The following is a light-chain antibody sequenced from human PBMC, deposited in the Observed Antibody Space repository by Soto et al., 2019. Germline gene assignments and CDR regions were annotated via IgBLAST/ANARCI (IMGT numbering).Light chain of an antibody. V-gene: IGKV3-15*01. CDR3: QQYNKWPPLT. J-gene: IGKJ4*01. CDR1: QSISNN. Sequence: EIVMTQSPATLSVSPGERATLSCRASQSISNNLAWYQQKVGQAPRLLIYGATTRDTGIPARFSGSGSGTEFTLTISSLQTEDFAVYYCQQYNKWPPLTFGGATKVDIK. CDR2: GAT.